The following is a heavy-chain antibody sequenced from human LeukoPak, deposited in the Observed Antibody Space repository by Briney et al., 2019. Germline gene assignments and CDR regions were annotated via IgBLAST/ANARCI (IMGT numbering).Heavy chain of an antibody. CDR3: AKDASVRYYDSSGYSPYYYGMDV. D-gene: IGHD3-22*01. CDR2: ISGSGGST. V-gene: IGHV3-23*01. Sequence: GGSLRLSCAASGFTFSSYAMGWVRQAPGKGLEWVSSISGSGGSTYYADSVKGRFTISRDNSKNTLYLQMNSLRAEDTAVYYCAKDASVRYYDSSGYSPYYYGMDVWGQGTTVTVSS. CDR1: GFTFSSYA. J-gene: IGHJ6*02.